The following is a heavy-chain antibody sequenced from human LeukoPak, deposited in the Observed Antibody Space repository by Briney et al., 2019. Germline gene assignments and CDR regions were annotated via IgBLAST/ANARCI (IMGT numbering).Heavy chain of an antibody. V-gene: IGHV3-20*04. J-gene: IGHJ6*03. D-gene: IGHD3-10*01. CDR1: GFSIGDYG. CDR2: ITWNGGST. CDR3: AMKFSGDYYYMDV. Sequence: GGSLRLSCAASGFSIGDYGTSWVRQTPEKGLEWVSGITWNGGSTGYADSVKGRFTISRDNAMNSLYLQMNSLRAEDTALYYCAMKFSGDYYYMDVWGKGTTVTVSS.